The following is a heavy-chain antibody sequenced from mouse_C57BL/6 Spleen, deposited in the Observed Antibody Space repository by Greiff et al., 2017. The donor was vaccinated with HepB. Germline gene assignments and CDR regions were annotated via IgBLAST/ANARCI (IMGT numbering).Heavy chain of an antibody. Sequence: VKLMESGAELVKPGASVKMSCKASGYTFTTYPIEWMKQNHVKSLEWIGNFHPYNDDTKYNEKFKGKATLTVEKSSSTVYLELSRLTSDDSAVYYCARQGYSYAMDYWGQGTSVTVSS. CDR2: FHPYNDDT. V-gene: IGHV1-47*01. J-gene: IGHJ4*01. CDR1: GYTFTTYP. CDR3: ARQGYSYAMDY. D-gene: IGHD3-1*01.